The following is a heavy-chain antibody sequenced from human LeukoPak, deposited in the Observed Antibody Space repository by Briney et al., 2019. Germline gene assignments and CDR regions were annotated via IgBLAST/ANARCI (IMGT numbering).Heavy chain of an antibody. Sequence: GGSLRLSCAASGFTFSSYWMHWVRQAPGKGLVWVSRINTDGSSTSYADSVKGRFTISRDNAKNTLYLQMNSLRAEDTAVYYCATSYSYGPFDYWGQGTLVTVSS. CDR2: INTDGSST. D-gene: IGHD5-18*01. CDR3: ATSYSYGPFDY. CDR1: GFTFSSYW. J-gene: IGHJ4*02. V-gene: IGHV3-74*01.